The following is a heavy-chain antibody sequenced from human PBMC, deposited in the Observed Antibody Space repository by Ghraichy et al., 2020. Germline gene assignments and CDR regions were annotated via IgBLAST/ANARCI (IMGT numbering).Heavy chain of an antibody. CDR1: GDSVSSNSAA. J-gene: IGHJ5*02. CDR3: ARVAYYFDSSDYYYGFDP. CDR2: TYYRSKWYN. V-gene: IGHV6-1*01. D-gene: IGHD3-22*01. Sequence: SQTLSLTCVISGDSVSSNSAAWNWIRQSPSRGLEWLGRTYYRSKWYNDYAVSVKSRITINPDTSKNQFSLQLDSVTPEDTAVYYCARVAYYFDSSDYYYGFDPWGQGTLVTVSS.